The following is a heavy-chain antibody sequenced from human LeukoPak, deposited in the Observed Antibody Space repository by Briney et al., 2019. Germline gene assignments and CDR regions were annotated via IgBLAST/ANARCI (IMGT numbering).Heavy chain of an antibody. CDR2: IYYSGST. J-gene: IGHJ4*02. Sequence: PSETLSLTCTVSGGSISSGGYYWSWIRQPPGKGLEWIGYIYYSGSTNYNPSLKSRVTISVDTSKNQFSLKLSSVTAADTAVYYCARVGLAPYYYAAPAYYFDYWGQGTLVTVSS. V-gene: IGHV4-61*08. CDR3: ARVGLAPYYYAAPAYYFDY. D-gene: IGHD3-10*01. CDR1: GGSISSGGYY.